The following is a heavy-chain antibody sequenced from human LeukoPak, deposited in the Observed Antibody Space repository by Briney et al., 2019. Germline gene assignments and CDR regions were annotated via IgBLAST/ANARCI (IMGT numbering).Heavy chain of an antibody. CDR1: GFPFCSYS. V-gene: IGHV3-21*01. J-gene: IGHJ4*02. D-gene: IGHD6-13*01. CDR3: AGDAAADFDY. Sequence: PGGSLRLSCAASGFPFCSYSMHWVRQAPGKGLEWVSSISSSSSYIYYADSVKGRFTISRDNAKNSLYLQMNSLRAEDTAVYYCAGDAAADFDYWGQGTLVTVSS. CDR2: ISSSSSYI.